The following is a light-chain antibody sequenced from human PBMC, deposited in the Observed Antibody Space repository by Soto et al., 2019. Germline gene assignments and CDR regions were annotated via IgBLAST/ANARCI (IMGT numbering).Light chain of an antibody. CDR2: KVS. Sequence: DVVMTQSPLSLPVTLGQPASISCRSSQSLVHSDGITYLNWFQQRPGQSPRRLIYKVSYRDSGVPDRFSGSGSGTDFTLKISRVEAEDVGIYYCMQSTTWPPLTFGGGTKVEIK. J-gene: IGKJ4*01. CDR3: MQSTTWPPLT. V-gene: IGKV2-30*02. CDR1: QSLVHSDGITY.